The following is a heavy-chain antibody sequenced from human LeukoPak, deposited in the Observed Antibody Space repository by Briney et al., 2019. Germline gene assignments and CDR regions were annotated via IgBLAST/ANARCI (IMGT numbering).Heavy chain of an antibody. Sequence: SETLSLTCTVSGGSISSYYWSWIRQPPGKGLEWIGYIYYSGSTNYNPSLKSRVTISVDTSKNQFSLKLSSVTAADTAVHYCARAVAVAGTVVVDYWGQGTLVTVSS. J-gene: IGHJ4*02. CDR1: GGSISSYY. D-gene: IGHD6-19*01. CDR2: IYYSGST. V-gene: IGHV4-59*01. CDR3: ARAVAVAGTVVVDY.